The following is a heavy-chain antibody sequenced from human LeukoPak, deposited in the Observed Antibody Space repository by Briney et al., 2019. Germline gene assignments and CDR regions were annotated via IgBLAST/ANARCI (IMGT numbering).Heavy chain of an antibody. V-gene: IGHV3-43*02. CDR2: ISGDGGST. Sequence: GGSLRLSCAASGFTFDDYAMPWVRQAPGKGLEWVSLISGDGGSTYYADSVKGRFTISRDNSKNSLYLQMNSLRTEDTALYYCAKDMNDFWSGYSSFDYWGQGTLVTVSS. J-gene: IGHJ4*02. D-gene: IGHD3-3*01. CDR1: GFTFDDYA. CDR3: AKDMNDFWSGYSSFDY.